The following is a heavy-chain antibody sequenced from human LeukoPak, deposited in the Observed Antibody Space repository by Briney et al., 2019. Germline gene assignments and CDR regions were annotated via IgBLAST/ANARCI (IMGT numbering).Heavy chain of an antibody. CDR2: ISSGGGTT. J-gene: IGHJ4*02. CDR3: AKSSSDFWSGSDY. D-gene: IGHD3-3*01. V-gene: IGHV3-23*01. CDR1: GFSVTNNY. Sequence: PGGSLRLSCAVSGFSVTNNYMSWVRQAPGRGLEWVSAISSGGGTTYYADSVKGRFTISRDNSKNTLYLQMNSLRAEDTAVYYCAKSSSDFWSGSDYWGQGTLVTVSS.